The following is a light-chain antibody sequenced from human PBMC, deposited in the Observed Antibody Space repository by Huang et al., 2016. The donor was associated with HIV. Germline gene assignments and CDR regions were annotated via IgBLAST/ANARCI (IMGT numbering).Light chain of an antibody. V-gene: IGKV1-33*01. CDR2: DAS. CDR1: QDISKF. CDR3: QQYNNLPST. J-gene: IGKJ3*01. Sequence: DIQMTQSPSSLSASVGDRVTITCQASQDISKFLNWYQQKPGKAPKLLIFDASNLETGVPSRFSGGGSGTDFTFTISSLQPEDFATYYCQQYNNLPSTFGPGTKVDFK.